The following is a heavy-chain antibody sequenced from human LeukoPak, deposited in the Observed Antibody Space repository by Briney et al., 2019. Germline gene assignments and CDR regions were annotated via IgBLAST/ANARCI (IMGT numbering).Heavy chain of an antibody. CDR1: GFTFGSYG. CDR3: AIMHGYYDGSGYWVQ. V-gene: IGHV3-23*01. J-gene: IGHJ1*01. D-gene: IGHD3-22*01. CDR2: ITPNADRA. Sequence: TGGSLRLSCAASGFTFGSYGISWVRQAPGKGLEWVSFITPNADRASYADSVKGRFTISRDNPRNTLYMQMNSLRDEDTAVYYCAIMHGYYDGSGYWVQWGQGTLVTVSS.